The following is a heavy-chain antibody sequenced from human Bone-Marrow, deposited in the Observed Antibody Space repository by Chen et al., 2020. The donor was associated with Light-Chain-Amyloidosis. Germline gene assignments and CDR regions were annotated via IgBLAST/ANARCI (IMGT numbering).Heavy chain of an antibody. Sequence: QVELVGSGGGVVQPGRSLRLSCAAPGFTFSSYGMHWVRQAPGKGLEWVAVISYDGSNKYYADSVKGRFTISRDNSKNTLYLQMNSLRAEDTAVYYCAKDPGRYSSGWYFWGQGTLVTVSS. CDR1: GFTFSSYG. CDR2: ISYDGSNK. J-gene: IGHJ4*02. V-gene: IGHV3-30*18. D-gene: IGHD6-19*01. CDR3: AKDPGRYSSGWYF.